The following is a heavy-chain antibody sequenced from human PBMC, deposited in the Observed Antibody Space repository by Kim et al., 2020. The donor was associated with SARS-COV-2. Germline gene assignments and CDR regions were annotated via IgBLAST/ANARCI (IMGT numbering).Heavy chain of an antibody. J-gene: IGHJ5*02. D-gene: IGHD2-15*01. CDR1: GGSISSSSYY. Sequence: SETLSLTCTVSGGSISSSSYYWGWIRQPPGKGLEWIGSIYYSGSTYYNPSLKSRVTISVDTSKNQFSLKLSSVTAADTAVYYCARDYGGKGSRRGWFDPWGQGTLVTVSS. CDR2: IYYSGST. V-gene: IGHV4-39*07. CDR3: ARDYGGKGSRRGWFDP.